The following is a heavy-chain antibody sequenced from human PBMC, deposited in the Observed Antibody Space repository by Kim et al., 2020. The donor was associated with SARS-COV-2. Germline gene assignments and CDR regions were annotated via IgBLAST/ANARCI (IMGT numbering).Heavy chain of an antibody. J-gene: IGHJ5*02. V-gene: IGHV3-30*18. CDR1: GFTFSSYG. Sequence: GGSLRLSCAASGFTFSSYGMHWVRQAPGKGLEWVAVISYDGSNKYYADSVKGRFTISRDNSKNTLYLQMNSLRAEDTAVYYCAKDPGGVDPWGQGTLVTVSS. D-gene: IGHD3-16*01. CDR3: AKDPGGVDP. CDR2: ISYDGSNK.